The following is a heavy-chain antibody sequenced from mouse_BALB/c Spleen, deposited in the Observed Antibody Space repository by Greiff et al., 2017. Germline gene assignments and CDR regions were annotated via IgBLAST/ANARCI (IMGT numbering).Heavy chain of an antibody. CDR3: ARSGTSFLDYAMDY. J-gene: IGHJ4*01. Sequence: EVHLVESGGGLVQPGGSRKLSCAASGFTFSSFGMHWVRQAPEKGLEWVAYISSGSSTIYYADTVKGRFTISRDNPKNTLFLQMTSLRSEDTAMYYCARSGTSFLDYAMDYWGQGTSVTVSS. CDR1: GFTFSSFG. V-gene: IGHV5-17*02. CDR2: ISSGSSTI. D-gene: IGHD4-1*01.